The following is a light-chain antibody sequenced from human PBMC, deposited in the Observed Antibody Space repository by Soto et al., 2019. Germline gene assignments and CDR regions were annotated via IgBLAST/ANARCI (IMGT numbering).Light chain of an antibody. Sequence: QSVLTQPPSVSAAPGQKVTISCSGSSSDIGNNYVSWYQQLPGTAPKLLIYDNNKRPSGMPDRFSGSKSGTSATLGITGLQTGDEANYYCGTCDSSLSAVVFGGGTKATVL. V-gene: IGLV1-51*01. J-gene: IGLJ2*01. CDR3: GTCDSSLSAVV. CDR2: DNN. CDR1: SSDIGNNY.